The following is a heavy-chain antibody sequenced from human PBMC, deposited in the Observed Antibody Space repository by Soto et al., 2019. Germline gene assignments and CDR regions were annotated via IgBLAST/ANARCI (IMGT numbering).Heavy chain of an antibody. CDR2: MNPNSGNT. CDR1: GYTLTSYD. CDR3: ARSGRVGYYDFWSGHRKYNWFDP. V-gene: IGHV1-8*01. Sequence: ASVKVSCKASGYTLTSYDINWVRQATGQGLEWMGWMNPNSGNTGYAQKFQGRVTMTRNTSISTAYMELSSLRSEDTAVYYCARSGRVGYYDFWSGHRKYNWFDPWGQGTLVTVSS. J-gene: IGHJ5*02. D-gene: IGHD3-3*01.